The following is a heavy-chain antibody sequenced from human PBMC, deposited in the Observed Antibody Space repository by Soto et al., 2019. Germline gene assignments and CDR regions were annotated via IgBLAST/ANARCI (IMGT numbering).Heavy chain of an antibody. D-gene: IGHD6-19*01. CDR3: AREAVAGTGRPRNWFDP. CDR1: GGSISSSNW. V-gene: IGHV4-4*02. CDR2: IYHSGST. Sequence: QVQLQESGPGLVKPSGTLSLTCAVSGGSISSSNWWSWVRQPPGKGLEWIGEIYHSGSTNYNPSLKSRVTISVDKSKNQFSLKLSSATAADTAVYYCAREAVAGTGRPRNWFDPWGQGTLVTVSA. J-gene: IGHJ5*02.